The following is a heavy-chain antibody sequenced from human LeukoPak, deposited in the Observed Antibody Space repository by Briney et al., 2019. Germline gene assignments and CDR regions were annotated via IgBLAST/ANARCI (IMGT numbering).Heavy chain of an antibody. CDR1: GFTFSGYV. J-gene: IGHJ4*02. D-gene: IGHD6-13*01. Sequence: GGSLRLSCAASGFTFSGYVMTWVRQAPGKGLEWVSGINGGDSTYYADSVKGRFTISRDNFQNTLYLQMDSLRAEDTAVYYCAKLLVAGAGKENYWGQGTLVTASS. V-gene: IGHV3-23*01. CDR2: INGGDST. CDR3: AKLLVAGAGKENY.